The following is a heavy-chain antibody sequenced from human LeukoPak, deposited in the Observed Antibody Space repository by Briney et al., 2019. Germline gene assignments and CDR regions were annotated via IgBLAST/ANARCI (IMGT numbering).Heavy chain of an antibody. CDR2: VSGNGGTT. CDR3: ARGYCTNTSCYFAWFDP. D-gene: IGHD2-2*01. J-gene: IGHJ5*02. CDR1: GLTFSNYA. Sequence: PGGSLRLSCAASGLTFSNYAMSWVRQAPGKGLEWVSAVSGNGGTTYYADSVKGRFTISRDNSKNTLYLQMNSLRIDDTAVYYWARGYCTNTSCYFAWFDPWGQGTLVTVSS. V-gene: IGHV3-23*01.